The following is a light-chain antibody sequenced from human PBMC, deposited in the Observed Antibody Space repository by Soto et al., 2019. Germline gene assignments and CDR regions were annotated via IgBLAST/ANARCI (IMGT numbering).Light chain of an antibody. CDR1: NSDVGGYNY. J-gene: IGLJ1*01. V-gene: IGLV2-14*01. Sequence: QSALTQPASVSGSPGQSITISCTGTNSDVGGYNYVSWYQQHPGKAPKLMIYEVRNRPSGVSNRFSGSKSGNTASLTISGLQAEDEADYYCSSYTSSSTLGVFGTGTKLTVL. CDR2: EVR. CDR3: SSYTSSSTLGV.